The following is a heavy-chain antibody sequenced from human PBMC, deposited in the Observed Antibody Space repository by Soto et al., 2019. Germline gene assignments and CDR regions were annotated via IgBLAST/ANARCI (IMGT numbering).Heavy chain of an antibody. CDR3: ARGHRTGYYYDSSGSPLAY. CDR2: ISSSSSYT. V-gene: IGHV3-11*06. CDR1: GFTFSYYY. Sequence: GGSLRLSFAASGFTFSYYYMSWIRQAPGKWLEWVSYISSSSSYTNYADSVKGRFTISRDNAKNSLYLQLNSLRAEDTAVYYCARGHRTGYYYDSSGSPLAYWGQGTLVPVYS. D-gene: IGHD3-22*01. J-gene: IGHJ4*02.